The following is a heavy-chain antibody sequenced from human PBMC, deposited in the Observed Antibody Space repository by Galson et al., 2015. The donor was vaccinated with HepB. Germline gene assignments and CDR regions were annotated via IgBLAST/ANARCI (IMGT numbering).Heavy chain of an antibody. V-gene: IGHV3-30*18. D-gene: IGHD3-10*01. CDR1: GFTFRSYG. CDR3: AEDRGACYYDGMDV. CDR2: TSYDGTNK. J-gene: IGHJ6*02. Sequence: SLRLSCAASGFTFRSYGTHWVRQAPGKGLEWVAMTSYDGTNKYHADSVKGRFTISRDNSNNTLYLQMNSLRSEDTGVYYCAEDRGACYYDGMDVWGLGTTVTVSS.